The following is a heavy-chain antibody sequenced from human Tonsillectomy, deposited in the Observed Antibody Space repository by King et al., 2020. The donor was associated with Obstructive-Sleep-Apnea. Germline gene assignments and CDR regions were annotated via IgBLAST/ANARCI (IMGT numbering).Heavy chain of an antibody. CDR3: AKALIVGALDY. J-gene: IGHJ4*02. V-gene: IGHV3-9*01. D-gene: IGHD1-26*01. Sequence: EVQLVESGGGLVQPGRSLRLSCAASGFTFDDYAMHWVRQAPGKGLEWVSGISWNSGSIGYADSVKGRFTISRDNAKNSLYLQMNSLRAEDTALYYCAKALIVGALDYWGQGTLVTVSS. CDR1: GFTFDDYA. CDR2: ISWNSGSI.